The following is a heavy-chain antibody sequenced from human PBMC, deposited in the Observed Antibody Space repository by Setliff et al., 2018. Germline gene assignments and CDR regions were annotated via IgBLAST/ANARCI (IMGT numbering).Heavy chain of an antibody. CDR1: GGSISSYY. CDR3: ARVGRGYSGYASSAFDI. V-gene: IGHV4-59*01. Sequence: ETLSLTCTVSGGSISSYYWSWIRQPPGKGLEWIGYIYYSGSTNYNPSLKSRVTISVDTSKNQFSLKLSSVTAADTAVYYCARVGRGYSGYASSAFDIWGQGTMVTVSS. D-gene: IGHD5-12*01. CDR2: IYYSGST. J-gene: IGHJ3*02.